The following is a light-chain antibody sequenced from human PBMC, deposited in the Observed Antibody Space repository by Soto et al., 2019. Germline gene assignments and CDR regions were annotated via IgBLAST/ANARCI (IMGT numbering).Light chain of an antibody. J-gene: IGKJ1*01. Sequence: EIVLTQSPGTLSLSPGERATLSCRASQSVSNNYLAWYQQKPGQAPRLLIYGASNRATGIPDRYSGSGSGKDFTLTTSRLEPEDFAVYYCQQYGSSGTFGQGTKVEIK. CDR2: GAS. V-gene: IGKV3-20*01. CDR1: QSVSNNY. CDR3: QQYGSSGT.